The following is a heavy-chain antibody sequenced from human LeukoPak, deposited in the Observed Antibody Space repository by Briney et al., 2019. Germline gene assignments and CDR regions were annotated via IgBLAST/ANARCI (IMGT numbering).Heavy chain of an antibody. CDR3: ARVGMVGPVDY. CDR1: GGSISSGDYY. D-gene: IGHD1-26*01. CDR2: IYYSGST. J-gene: IGHJ4*02. V-gene: IGHV4-31*03. Sequence: SETLSLTCTVSGGSISSGDYYWSWIRQYPGKGLEWIGYIYYSGSTYYNPSLKSRVTISVDTPKRQFSLKLSSVTAADTAVYYCARVGMVGPVDYWGQGTLVTVSS.